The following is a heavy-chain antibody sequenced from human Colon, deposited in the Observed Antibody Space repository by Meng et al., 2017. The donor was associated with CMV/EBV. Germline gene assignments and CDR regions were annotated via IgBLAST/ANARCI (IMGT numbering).Heavy chain of an antibody. CDR1: GFTFDDYA. V-gene: IGHV3-43D*03. J-gene: IGHJ4*02. CDR3: VKGVSGWSWGYFDY. Sequence: GESLKISCAASGFTFDDYAMHWVRQAPGKGLEWVSLISWGGGSTYYADSVKGRFTISRDDSRNSLFLQMNSLRKEDTAFYYCVKGVSGWSWGYFDYWGQGSLVTVSS. D-gene: IGHD6-19*01. CDR2: ISWGGGST.